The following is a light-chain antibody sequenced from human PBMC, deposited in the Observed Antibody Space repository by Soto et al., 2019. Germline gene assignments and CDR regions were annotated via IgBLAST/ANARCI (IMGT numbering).Light chain of an antibody. CDR2: EGD. J-gene: IGLJ1*01. V-gene: IGLV2-23*01. CDR3: CSYAGSNTYV. CDR1: SSDVGSYDL. Sequence: QSALTQPASVSGSPGQSGTISCTGTSSDVGSYDLVSWYQQHPGKAPKLMIYEGDKRPSGVSNRFSGSKSGNTASLTISGLQAEDEADYYCCSYAGSNTYVFGTGTKLTVL.